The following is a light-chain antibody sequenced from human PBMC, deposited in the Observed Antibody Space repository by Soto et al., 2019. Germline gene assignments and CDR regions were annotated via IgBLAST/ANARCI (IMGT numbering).Light chain of an antibody. V-gene: IGKV1-9*01. J-gene: IGKJ2*01. CDR2: GAS. CDR3: QQLTNYRFT. CDR1: QGINSF. Sequence: IQLTQSPSSLSASVGDRVTITCRASQGINSFLAWYQQKPGKAPKLLIYGASTLQSGVPSRFSGSGSGTDFTLTISSVEPEDFATCYCQQLTNYRFTFGQGTKLQIK.